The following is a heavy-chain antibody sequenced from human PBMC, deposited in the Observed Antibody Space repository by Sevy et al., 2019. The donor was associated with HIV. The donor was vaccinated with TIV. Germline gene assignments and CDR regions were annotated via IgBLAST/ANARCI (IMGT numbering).Heavy chain of an antibody. CDR2: VNSDGSST. J-gene: IGHJ6*02. CDR1: GFTFSTYW. V-gene: IGHV3-74*01. Sequence: GGSLRLSCAASGFTFSTYWTHWARQAPGKGLVWVSRVNSDGSSTIYADSVKGRFTISRDNAKNTLYLQMNSLRAEDTAVYYCARTASMDYFFYYAMDVWGQGTTVTVSS. CDR3: ARTASMDYFFYYAMDV.